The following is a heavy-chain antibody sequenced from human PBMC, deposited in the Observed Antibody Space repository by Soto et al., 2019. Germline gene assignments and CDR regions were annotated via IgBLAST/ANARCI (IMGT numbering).Heavy chain of an antibody. Sequence: SETLSLTCAVSGGSISSSNWWCGVRQPPGKGLEWIGEIYHSGSTNYNPSLKSRVTISVDKSKNQFSLKLSSVTAADTAVYYCARVSGYDLNYYYYGMDVWGQGTTVTVSS. J-gene: IGHJ6*02. CDR2: IYHSGST. CDR3: ARVSGYDLNYYYYGMDV. V-gene: IGHV4-4*02. D-gene: IGHD5-12*01. CDR1: GGSISSSNW.